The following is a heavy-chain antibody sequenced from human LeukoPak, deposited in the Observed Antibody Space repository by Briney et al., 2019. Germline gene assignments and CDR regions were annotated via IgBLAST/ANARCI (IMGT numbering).Heavy chain of an antibody. D-gene: IGHD1-26*01. CDR1: GFTFSSYW. CDR3: AKLCGGSYSNY. J-gene: IGHJ4*02. Sequence: GGSLRLSCAASGFTFSSYWMGWVRQAPGKGLEWVANIKQDGSEKFYVDSVKGRFTISRDNAKNSVYLQMNSLRAEDTAVYYCAKLCGGSYSNYWGQGTLVTVSS. CDR2: IKQDGSEK. V-gene: IGHV3-7*01.